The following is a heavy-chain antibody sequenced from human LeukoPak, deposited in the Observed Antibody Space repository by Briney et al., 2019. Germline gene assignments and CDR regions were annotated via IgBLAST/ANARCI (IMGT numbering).Heavy chain of an antibody. CDR1: GFTFSGSA. CDR2: IRSKANSYAT. D-gene: IGHD6-13*01. CDR3: TRAQELGGHLYYYYYMDV. V-gene: IGHV3-73*01. Sequence: GGSLRLSCAASGFTFSGSAMHWVRQASGKGLEWVGRIRSKANSYATAYAASVKGRFTISRDDSKNTAYLQMNSLKTEDTAVYYCTRAQELGGHLYYYYYMDVWGKGTTVTVSS. J-gene: IGHJ6*03.